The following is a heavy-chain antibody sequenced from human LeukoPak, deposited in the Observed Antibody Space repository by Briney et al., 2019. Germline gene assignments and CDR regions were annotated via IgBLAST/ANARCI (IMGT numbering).Heavy chain of an antibody. J-gene: IGHJ4*02. CDR3: ARWRGAQSEFEY. Sequence: GGSLRLSCTASGFTFSTYWMSWVRQAPGKDLALVANIKQDGSEKEYVDSVKGRFTISRDNAKNSLYLQMISLRAEDTAVYYCARWRGAQSEFEYWGQGTLVTVSS. CDR2: IKQDGSEK. CDR1: GFTFSTYW. V-gene: IGHV3-7*01. D-gene: IGHD3-3*01.